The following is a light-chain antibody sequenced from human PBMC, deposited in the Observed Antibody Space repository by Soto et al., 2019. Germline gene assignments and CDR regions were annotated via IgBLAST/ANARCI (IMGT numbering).Light chain of an antibody. J-gene: IGLJ1*01. CDR2: SNN. V-gene: IGLV1-44*01. CDR3: AAWYDGLKSYV. Sequence: QSVLTQPHSASGTPGQTVTISCSGSSSNIGSHTVNSYQQLPGTAPKLLIYSNNQRPSGVPDRFSGSKSGTSASLAIGGLQSEDEADYYCAAWYDGLKSYVFGTGTQLTVL. CDR1: SSNIGSHT.